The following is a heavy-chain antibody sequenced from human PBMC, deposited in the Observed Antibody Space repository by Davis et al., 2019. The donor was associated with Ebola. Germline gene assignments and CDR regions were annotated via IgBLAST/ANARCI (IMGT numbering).Heavy chain of an antibody. CDR3: ARDPYYGDYG. CDR2: ITSNGDRT. D-gene: IGHD4-17*01. J-gene: IGHJ4*02. V-gene: IGHV3-64*01. Sequence: GGSLRLSCAVSGFTFSSYAMHWVRQAPGKGLEYVSAITSNGDRTYYANSVKGRFTISRDNAKNSLYLQMNSLRAEDTAVYYCARDPYYGDYGWGQGTLVTVSS. CDR1: GFTFSSYA.